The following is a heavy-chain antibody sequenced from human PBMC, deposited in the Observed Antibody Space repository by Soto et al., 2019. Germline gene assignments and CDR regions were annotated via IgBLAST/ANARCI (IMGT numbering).Heavy chain of an antibody. CDR3: ARVVMTTVPASFYYVMDV. V-gene: IGHV1-69*18. CDR1: GGTLSSYA. D-gene: IGHD4-4*01. CDR2: ITPFSGAP. Sequence: QVQLVQSGAEVKKPGSSVTVSCKASGGTLSSYALSWVRQAPGQGLEWMGRITPFSGAPNYAQKFQDRVTITADAPTSTVYMEFTGLTSEDTAVYYCARVVMTTVPASFYYVMDVWGQWTSV. J-gene: IGHJ6*02.